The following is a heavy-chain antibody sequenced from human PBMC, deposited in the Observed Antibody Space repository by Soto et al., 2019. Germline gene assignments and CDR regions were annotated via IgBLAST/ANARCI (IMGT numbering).Heavy chain of an antibody. J-gene: IGHJ3*02. CDR2: IYYSGST. D-gene: IGHD2-2*01. CDR3: ARQIVVVPAAIDYGAFDI. Sequence: PSETLSLTCTVSGGSISSGGYYWSWIRQHPGKGLEWIGYIYYSGSTYYNPSLKSRVTISVDTSKNQFSLKLSSVTAADTAVYYCARQIVVVPAAIDYGAFDIWGQGTMVTVSS. CDR1: GGSISSGGYY. V-gene: IGHV4-31*03.